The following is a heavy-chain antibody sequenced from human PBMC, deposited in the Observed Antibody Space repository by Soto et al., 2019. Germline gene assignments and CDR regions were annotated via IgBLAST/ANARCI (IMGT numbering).Heavy chain of an antibody. CDR1: GGTFSSYA. CDR2: IIPIFGTA. Sequence: SVKVSCKASGGTFSSYAISWVRQAPGQGLEWMGGIIPIFGTANYAQKFQGRVTITADKSTSTAYMELSSLRSEDTAMYYCASSVLRYFDWFDYWGQGTLVTVSS. D-gene: IGHD3-9*01. J-gene: IGHJ4*02. V-gene: IGHV1-69*06. CDR3: ASSVLRYFDWFDY.